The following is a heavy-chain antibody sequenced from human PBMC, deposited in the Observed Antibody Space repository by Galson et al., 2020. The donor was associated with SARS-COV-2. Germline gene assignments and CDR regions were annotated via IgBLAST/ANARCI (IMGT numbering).Heavy chain of an antibody. D-gene: IGHD4-17*01. CDR3: AREVPDYGGNSYYFDY. Sequence: LSLTCAASGFTFSSYGMHWVRQAPGKGLEWVAVIWYDGSNKYYADSVKGRFTISRDNSKNTLYLQMNSLRAEDTAVYYCAREVPDYGGNSYYFDYWGQGTLVTVSS. CDR1: GFTFSSYG. V-gene: IGHV3-33*01. J-gene: IGHJ4*02. CDR2: IWYDGSNK.